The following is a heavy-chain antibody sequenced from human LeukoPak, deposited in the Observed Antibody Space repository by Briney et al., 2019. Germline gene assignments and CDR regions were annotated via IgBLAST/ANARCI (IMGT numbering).Heavy chain of an antibody. CDR1: GGSISSSSYY. CDR3: ARGHPSWDILTGYGGLDAFDI. D-gene: IGHD3-9*01. J-gene: IGHJ3*02. Sequence: PSETLSLTCTVSGGSISSSSYYWGWIRQPPGKGLEWIGEINHSGSTNYNPSLKSRVTISVDTSKNQFSLKLSSVTAADTAVYYCARGHPSWDILTGYGGLDAFDIWGQGTMVTVSS. CDR2: INHSGST. V-gene: IGHV4-39*07.